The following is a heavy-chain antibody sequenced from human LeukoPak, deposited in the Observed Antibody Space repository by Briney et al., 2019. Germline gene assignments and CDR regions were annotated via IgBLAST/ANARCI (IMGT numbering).Heavy chain of an antibody. Sequence: PGGSLRLSCAASGFTFSTYSMNWVRQAPGKGLEWVSYISISSGIIYYADSVKGRFTISRDNAKNSLYLQMNSLRAEDTAIYYCHTMIIVVTPRGDNVFDIWGQGTMVTVSS. CDR3: HTMIIVVTPRGDNVFDI. J-gene: IGHJ3*02. D-gene: IGHD3-22*01. CDR1: GFTFSTYS. CDR2: ISISSGII. V-gene: IGHV3-48*04.